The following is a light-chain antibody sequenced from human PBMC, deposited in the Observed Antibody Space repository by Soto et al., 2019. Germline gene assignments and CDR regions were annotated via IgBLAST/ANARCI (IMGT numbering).Light chain of an antibody. CDR1: QSISYK. V-gene: IGKV1-5*01. Sequence: DIQMTQSPSTLSASVGDRVTITCRASQSISYKLAWYQHKPGKAPKLLIYDASGLQSGVPSRFSGSGSGTEFTLTISSLQPDYFATYFCQQYHTYSYTFGQGTKLEIK. CDR3: QQYHTYSYT. CDR2: DAS. J-gene: IGKJ2*01.